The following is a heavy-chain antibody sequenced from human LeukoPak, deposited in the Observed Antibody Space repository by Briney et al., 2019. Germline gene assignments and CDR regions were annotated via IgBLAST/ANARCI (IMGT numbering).Heavy chain of an antibody. CDR3: ARFRRRTGTELINWFDP. Sequence: QPGGSLRLSCAASGFTFSSYSMNWVRQAPGKGLEWVSYISSSSSTIYYADSVKGRFTISRDNAKNSLYLQMNSLRAEDTAVYYCARFRRRTGTELINWFDPWGQGTLVTVSS. J-gene: IGHJ5*02. V-gene: IGHV3-48*01. CDR2: ISSSSSTI. D-gene: IGHD1-7*01. CDR1: GFTFSSYS.